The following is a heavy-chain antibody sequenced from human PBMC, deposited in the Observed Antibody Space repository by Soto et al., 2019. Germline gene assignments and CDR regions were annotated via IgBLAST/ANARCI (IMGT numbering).Heavy chain of an antibody. D-gene: IGHD6-13*01. Sequence: SGGSLRLSCAASGFTFSSYGMHWVRQAPGKGLEWVAVISYDGSNKYYADSVKGRFTISRDNSKNTLYLQMNSLRAEDTAVYYCAKDQGGGASSSWYGDYYYGMDVWGQGTTVTVSS. CDR3: AKDQGGGASSSWYGDYYYGMDV. CDR2: ISYDGSNK. V-gene: IGHV3-30*18. CDR1: GFTFSSYG. J-gene: IGHJ6*02.